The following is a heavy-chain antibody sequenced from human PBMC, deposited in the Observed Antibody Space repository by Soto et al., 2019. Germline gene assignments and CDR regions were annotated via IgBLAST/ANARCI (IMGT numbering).Heavy chain of an antibody. Sequence: GGSLRLSCAASGFTFSSYSMNWVRQAPGKGLEWVSSISSSSSYIYYADSVKGRFTISRDNAKNSLYLQMNSLRAEDTAVYYCARDRIANYYDSSGYSDAFDIWGQGTMVTVSS. CDR1: GFTFSSYS. D-gene: IGHD3-22*01. CDR2: ISSSSSYI. V-gene: IGHV3-21*01. J-gene: IGHJ3*02. CDR3: ARDRIANYYDSSGYSDAFDI.